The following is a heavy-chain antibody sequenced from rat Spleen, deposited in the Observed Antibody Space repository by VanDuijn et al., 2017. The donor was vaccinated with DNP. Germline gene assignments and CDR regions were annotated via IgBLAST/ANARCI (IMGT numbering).Heavy chain of an antibody. D-gene: IGHD1-9*01. V-gene: IGHV3-1*01. J-gene: IGHJ1*01. CDR2: ISYSGST. CDR3: ARGVSSYYGYNSYWYFDF. Sequence: EVQLQESGSGLVKPSQSLSLTCSVTGYSITSNYWGWIRKFPGNKLEYIGHISYSGSTNYNPSLKSRLSITRDTSKNHFLLQLNSVTTEDTATYYCARGVSSYYGYNSYWYFDFWGPGTMVTVSS. CDR1: GYSITSNY.